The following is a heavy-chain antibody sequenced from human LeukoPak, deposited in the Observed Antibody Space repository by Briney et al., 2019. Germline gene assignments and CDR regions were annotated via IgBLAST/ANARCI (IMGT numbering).Heavy chain of an antibody. J-gene: IGHJ3*02. CDR2: INPSGGST. Sequence: ASAKVSCKASGYTFTSYGISWVRQAPGQGLEWMGIINPSGGSTTYAQILQGRVTMTRDTSTSTVYMELSSLRSEDTAVYYCVRVVTPSAYDIWGQGTMVTVSS. D-gene: IGHD2-21*02. CDR3: VRVVTPSAYDI. CDR1: GYTFTSYG. V-gene: IGHV1-46*01.